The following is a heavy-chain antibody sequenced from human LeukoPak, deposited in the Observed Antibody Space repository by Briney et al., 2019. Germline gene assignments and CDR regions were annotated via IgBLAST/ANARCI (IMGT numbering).Heavy chain of an antibody. CDR1: GYSISSGHY. D-gene: IGHD5-18*01. Sequence: SETLSLTCTVSGYSISSGHYWGWIRRPPGEGLEWIGSMYHSGSTYYNPPLKSRVTISEDTSKNQFSLKLRSVTAADTAVYYCARDLSGVTGYTYGRGIDYWGQGTLVTVSS. J-gene: IGHJ4*02. CDR2: MYHSGST. CDR3: ARDLSGVTGYTYGRGIDY. V-gene: IGHV4-38-2*02.